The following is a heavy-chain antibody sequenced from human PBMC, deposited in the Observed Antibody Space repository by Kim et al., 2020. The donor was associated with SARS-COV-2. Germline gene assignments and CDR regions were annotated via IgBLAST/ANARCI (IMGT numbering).Heavy chain of an antibody. CDR1: GGSFSGYY. V-gene: IGHV4-34*01. D-gene: IGHD2-15*01. CDR2: INHSGST. CDR3: ASIHGSSEVAPARDC. J-gene: IGHJ4*02. Sequence: SETLSLTCAVYGGSFSGYYWSWIRQPPGKGLEWIGEINHSGSTNYNPSLKSRVTISIDTSKNQFSLKLSSVTAADTAVYYCASIHGSSEVAPARDCWGQGTLVTVSS.